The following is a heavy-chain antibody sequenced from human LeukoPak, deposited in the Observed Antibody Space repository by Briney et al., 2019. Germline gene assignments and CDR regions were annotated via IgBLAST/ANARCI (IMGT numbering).Heavy chain of an antibody. Sequence: SETLSLTCTVSGGSISTGSHYWSWIRQPAGKGLEWIGRFYTSGSTNYNPSLKSRVTISVDTSKKQFSLRLSSVTAADTAVYYCARMSGSYYLRAFDIWGQGTMVTVSS. CDR1: GGSISTGSHY. CDR3: ARMSGSYYLRAFDI. D-gene: IGHD1-26*01. V-gene: IGHV4-61*02. J-gene: IGHJ3*02. CDR2: FYTSGST.